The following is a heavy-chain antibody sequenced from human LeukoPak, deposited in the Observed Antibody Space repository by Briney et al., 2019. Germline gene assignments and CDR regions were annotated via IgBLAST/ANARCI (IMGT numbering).Heavy chain of an antibody. CDR3: ARDHSGSYPWFDP. CDR2: IYYSGST. D-gene: IGHD1-26*01. CDR1: GGSISSSSYY. J-gene: IGHJ5*02. Sequence: SETLSLTCTVSGGSISSSSYYWGWPRQPPGKGLDWIGSIYYSGSTYYNPCLKSRVTISVDTSKNQFSLKLSSVTAADTAVYYCARDHSGSYPWFDPWGQGTLVTVSS. V-gene: IGHV4-39*07.